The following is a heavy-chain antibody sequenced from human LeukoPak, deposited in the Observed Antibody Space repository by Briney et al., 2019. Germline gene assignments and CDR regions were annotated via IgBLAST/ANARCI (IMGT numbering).Heavy chain of an antibody. CDR1: GYTFTDYY. CDR2: INPNSGGT. J-gene: IGHJ3*02. D-gene: IGHD3-22*01. V-gene: IGHV1-2*02. CDR3: ASISQYYYDSSGYYSMVRNAFDI. Sequence: GASVKVSCKASGYTFTDYYIHWVRQAPGQGLEWMGWINPNSGGTNYAQKFQGRVTMARDTSISTAYMELSRLRSDDTAVYYCASISQYYYDSSGYYSMVRNAFDIWGQGTMVTVSS.